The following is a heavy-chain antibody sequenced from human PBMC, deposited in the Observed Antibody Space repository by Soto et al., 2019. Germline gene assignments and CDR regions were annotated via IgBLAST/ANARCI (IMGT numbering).Heavy chain of an antibody. CDR2: INPSGGST. CDR3: ARDLPPSIAAAGTGAFDI. D-gene: IGHD6-13*01. Sequence: ASVKVSCKASGYTFTSYYMHWVRQAPGQGLEWMGIINPSGGSTSYAQKLQGRVTMTRDTSTSTVYMELSSLRSEDTAVYYCARDLPPSIAAAGTGAFDIWGQGTMVTVSS. J-gene: IGHJ3*02. CDR1: GYTFTSYY. V-gene: IGHV1-46*01.